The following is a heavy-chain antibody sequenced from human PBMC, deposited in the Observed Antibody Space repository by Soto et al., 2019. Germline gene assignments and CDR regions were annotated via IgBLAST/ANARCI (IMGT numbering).Heavy chain of an antibody. CDR2: IWYDGSNK. Sequence: GGSLRLSCAASGFTFSSYGMHWVRQAPGKGLEWVAVIWYDGSNKYYADSVKGRFTISRDNSKNTLYLQMNSLRAEDTAVYYCARGGDYDFWSGYHHPFDYWGQGTLVTVSS. CDR3: ARGGDYDFWSGYHHPFDY. CDR1: GFTFSSYG. D-gene: IGHD3-3*01. V-gene: IGHV3-33*01. J-gene: IGHJ4*02.